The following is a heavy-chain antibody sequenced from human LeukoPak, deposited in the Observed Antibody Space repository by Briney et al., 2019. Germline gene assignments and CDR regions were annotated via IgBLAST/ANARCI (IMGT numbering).Heavy chain of an antibody. CDR1: GGSISSSNYY. CDR2: LYYSGST. J-gene: IGHJ4*02. V-gene: IGHV4-39*01. CDR3: ARVHRAYNILTGYYNGNFDY. D-gene: IGHD3-9*01. Sequence: PSETLSLTCTVSGGSISSSNYYWGWIRQPPGKGLEWIGSLYYSGSTYYNPSLKSRVTISVDTSKNQFSLKLTSVTAADTAVYYCARVHRAYNILTGYYNGNFDYWGQGTLVTVSS.